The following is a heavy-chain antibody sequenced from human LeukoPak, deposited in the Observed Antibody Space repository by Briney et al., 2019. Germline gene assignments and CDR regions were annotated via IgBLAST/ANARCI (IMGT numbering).Heavy chain of an antibody. D-gene: IGHD3-9*01. CDR3: ARQLRYFDRLSTSKDSDYFDY. V-gene: IGHV4-39*01. CDR1: GGSISSSSYY. J-gene: IGHJ4*02. CDR2: IYCSGST. Sequence: KPSETLSLTCTVSGGSISSSSYYWCWIRQPPGKGREWIGSIYCSGSTYYNPSLKSRVTISVDTYKNQLSLKLSSVTAADTAVYYCARQLRYFDRLSTSKDSDYFDYWGQGTLVTVSS.